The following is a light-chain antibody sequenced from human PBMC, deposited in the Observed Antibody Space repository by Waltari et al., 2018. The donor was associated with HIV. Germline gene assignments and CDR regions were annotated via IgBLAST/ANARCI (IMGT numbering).Light chain of an antibody. CDR2: RNN. CDR1: SSTIGSNY. J-gene: IGLJ2*01. CDR3: ATWDDTLSGHVV. Sequence: QSVLTQPPSASGTPGQRITISCSGSSSTIGSNYVYWYQQLPSTAPKLLIYRNNQRPSGVPDRFSGSKSGTSASLAISGLRSEDEADYYCATWDDTLSGHVVFGGGTKLNVL. V-gene: IGLV1-47*01.